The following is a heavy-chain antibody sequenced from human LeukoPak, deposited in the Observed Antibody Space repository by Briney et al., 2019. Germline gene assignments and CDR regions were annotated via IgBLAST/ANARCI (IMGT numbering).Heavy chain of an antibody. CDR2: IYYSGST. D-gene: IGHD3-10*01. V-gene: IGHV4-59*08. J-gene: IGHJ4*02. Sequence: SETLSLACTVSGGSISSYYWSWIRQPPGKGLEWIGYIYYSGSTNYNPSLKSRVTISVDTSKNQFSLKLSSVTAADTAVYYCARHESRQPRRAPFDYWGQGTLVTVSP. CDR1: GGSISSYY. CDR3: ARHESRQPRRAPFDY.